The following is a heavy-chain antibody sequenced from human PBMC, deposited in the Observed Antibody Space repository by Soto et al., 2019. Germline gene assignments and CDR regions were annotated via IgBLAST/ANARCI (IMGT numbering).Heavy chain of an antibody. CDR1: GGSFSGYY. J-gene: IGHJ5*02. CDR2: INYSGST. V-gene: IGHV4-34*01. Sequence: PSETLSLTCAVFGGSFSGYYWNWIRQPPGKGLEWIGTINYSGSTNYNAPLKNRVTISVDTSKNQFSLKLSSVTAADTAVYYCARAISSSPSPGLNWFDPWGQGTLVTVSS. D-gene: IGHD6-6*01. CDR3: ARAISSSPSPGLNWFDP.